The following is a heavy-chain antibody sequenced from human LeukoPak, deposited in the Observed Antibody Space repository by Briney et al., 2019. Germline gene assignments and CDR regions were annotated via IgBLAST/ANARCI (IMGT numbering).Heavy chain of an antibody. Sequence: RGSLRLSCAASGFTFDDYSMNWVRQAPGKGLEWVSSISSSSSYIYYADSVKGRFTISRDNAKNSLYLQMNSLRAEDTAVYYCASPWEHGPFDIWGQGTMVTVSS. V-gene: IGHV3-21*01. CDR2: ISSSSSYI. CDR1: GFTFDDYS. D-gene: IGHD1-26*01. J-gene: IGHJ3*02. CDR3: ASPWEHGPFDI.